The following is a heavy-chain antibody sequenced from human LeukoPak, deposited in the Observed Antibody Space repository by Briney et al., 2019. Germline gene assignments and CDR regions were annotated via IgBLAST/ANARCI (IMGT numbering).Heavy chain of an antibody. CDR3: ANRYSRPGNRGG. V-gene: IGHV3-23*01. CDR2: ISGSGGST. CDR1: GFTFSSYA. J-gene: IGHJ4*02. Sequence: RGSLRLSCAASGFTFSSYAMSWVRQAPGKGLEWVSAISGSGGSTYYADSVEGRFTISRDNSKNTLYLQMNSLRAEDTAVYYCANRYSRPGNRGGWGQGTLVTVSS. D-gene: IGHD5-18*01.